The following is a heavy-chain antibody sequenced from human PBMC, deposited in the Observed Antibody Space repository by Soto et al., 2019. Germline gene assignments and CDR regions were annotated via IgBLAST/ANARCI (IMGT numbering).Heavy chain of an antibody. D-gene: IGHD3-3*01. Sequence: GASVKVSCKASGGTFSSYAISWVRQAPGQGLEWMGGIIPIFGTANYAQKFQGRVTITADESTSTAYMELSSLRSEDTAVYYCARDRYDFWSGYYREPSGSGLYYYGMDVWGQGTTVTVSS. CDR3: ARDRYDFWSGYYREPSGSGLYYYGMDV. V-gene: IGHV1-69*13. CDR2: IIPIFGTA. CDR1: GGTFSSYA. J-gene: IGHJ6*02.